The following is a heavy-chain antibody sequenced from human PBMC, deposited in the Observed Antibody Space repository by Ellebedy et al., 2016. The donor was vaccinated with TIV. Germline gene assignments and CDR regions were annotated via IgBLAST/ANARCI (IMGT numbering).Heavy chain of an antibody. CDR1: GGSISSSSHY. Sequence: MPSETLSLTCTVSGGSISSSSHYWGWIRQPPGKGLEWIGSIYYSGSTYYNPSLKSRVTISVDTSKNQFSLKLSSVTAADTAVYYCARCSYDSSGFYYYYGMDVWGQGTTVTVSS. CDR2: IYYSGST. V-gene: IGHV4-39*01. CDR3: ARCSYDSSGFYYYYGMDV. J-gene: IGHJ6*02. D-gene: IGHD3-22*01.